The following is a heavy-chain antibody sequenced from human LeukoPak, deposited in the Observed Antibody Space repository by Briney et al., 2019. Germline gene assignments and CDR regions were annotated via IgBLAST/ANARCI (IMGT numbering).Heavy chain of an antibody. Sequence: ASVKVSCKASGYTFTSYYMHWVRQAPGQGLEWMGIIIPSGGSTSYAQKFQGRVTMTRDTSTSTVYMELSSLRSEDTAVYYCALAKARGWYVYWGQGTLVTVSS. D-gene: IGHD6-19*01. CDR2: IIPSGGST. CDR3: ALAKARGWYVY. J-gene: IGHJ4*02. V-gene: IGHV1-46*01. CDR1: GYTFTSYY.